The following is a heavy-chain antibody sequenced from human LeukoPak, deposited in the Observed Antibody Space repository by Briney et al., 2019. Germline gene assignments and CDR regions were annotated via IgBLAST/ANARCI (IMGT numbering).Heavy chain of an antibody. Sequence: SETLSLTCTVSGDSIRGFYWSWIRQPAGKGLEWIGCMSASGSTNYNPSLKSRFTMSVDTSKNQFSLKLSSVTAADTAVYYCARDSDLTASYYYGMDVWGQGTTVTVSS. CDR3: ARDSDLTASYYYGMDV. V-gene: IGHV4-4*07. CDR1: GDSIRGFY. CDR2: MSASGST. D-gene: IGHD3-9*01. J-gene: IGHJ6*02.